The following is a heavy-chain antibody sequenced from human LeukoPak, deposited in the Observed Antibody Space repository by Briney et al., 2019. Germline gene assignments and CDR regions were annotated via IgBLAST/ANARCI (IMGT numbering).Heavy chain of an antibody. CDR1: GGSINSYGYY. J-gene: IGHJ4*02. Sequence: SETLSLTCSVSGGSINSYGYYWAWIRQPPGKRPEWIGSIFYSGSTHYNPSLQSRITISADTSKGQFSLKLSSVTAADTAVYYCARQGVGATDFWGQGSLVTVSS. D-gene: IGHD1-26*01. CDR3: ARQGVGATDF. V-gene: IGHV4-39*01. CDR2: IFYSGST.